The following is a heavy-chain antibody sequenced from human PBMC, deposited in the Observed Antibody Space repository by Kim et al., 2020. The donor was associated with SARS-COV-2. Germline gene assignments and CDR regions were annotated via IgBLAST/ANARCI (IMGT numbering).Heavy chain of an antibody. CDR3: ARDQGYDSSGYYPSFDY. CDR1: GFTFSSYA. V-gene: IGHV3-30*04. CDR2: ISYDGSNK. Sequence: GGSLRLSCAASGFTFSSYAMHWVRQAPGKGLEWVAVISYDGSNKYYADSVKGRFTISRDNSKNTLYLQMNSLRAEDTAVYYCARDQGYDSSGYYPSFDYWGQGTLVTVSS. D-gene: IGHD3-22*01. J-gene: IGHJ4*02.